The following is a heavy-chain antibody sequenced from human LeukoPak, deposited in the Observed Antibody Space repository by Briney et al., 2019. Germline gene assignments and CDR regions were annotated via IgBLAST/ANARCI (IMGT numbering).Heavy chain of an antibody. CDR1: GSTFSTYA. CDR2: ISGSGGST. CDR3: ARGFLKVDAFDI. V-gene: IGHV3-23*01. Sequence: GGSLRLSCAASGSTFSTYAMSWVRRPPGKGLEWVSVISGSGGSTNYADPVKGRFTISRDNAKNSLYLQMNSLRAEDTAVYYCARGFLKVDAFDIWGQGTMVTVSS. J-gene: IGHJ3*02. D-gene: IGHD3-10*01.